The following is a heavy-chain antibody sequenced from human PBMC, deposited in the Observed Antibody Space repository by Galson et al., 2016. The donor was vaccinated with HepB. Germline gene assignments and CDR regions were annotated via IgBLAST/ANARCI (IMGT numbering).Heavy chain of an antibody. D-gene: IGHD1-26*01. J-gene: IGHJ4*02. CDR3: AIHGWDNPFDY. CDR2: ISGSGGGT. Sequence: SLRLSCAASGSTFSNYPMSWVRQTPGKGLECVSTISGSGGGTFYTDSVRGRFTISRDNSNNTLYLQMHSLRVDDTAVYYCAIHGWDNPFDYWGQGALVTVSS. V-gene: IGHV3-23*01. CDR1: GSTFSNYP.